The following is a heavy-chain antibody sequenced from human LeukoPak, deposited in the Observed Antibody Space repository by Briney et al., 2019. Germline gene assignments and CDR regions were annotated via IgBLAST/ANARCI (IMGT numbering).Heavy chain of an antibody. CDR1: GFTFSSYW. CDR2: IKQDGSEK. Sequence: GGSLRLSCAASGFTFSSYWMSWVRQAPGKGLEWVANIKQDGSEKYYVDSVKGRFTISRDNAKNSLYLQVNSLRAEDTAVYYCARDSTSIAEDYWGQGTLVTVSS. J-gene: IGHJ4*02. CDR3: ARDSTSIAEDY. D-gene: IGHD6-6*01. V-gene: IGHV3-7*01.